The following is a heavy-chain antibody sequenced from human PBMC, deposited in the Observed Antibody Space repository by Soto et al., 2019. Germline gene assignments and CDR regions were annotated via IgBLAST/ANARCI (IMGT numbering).Heavy chain of an antibody. Sequence: PSETLSLTCTVSGGSISSSSYYWGWIRQPPGKGLEWIGSIYYSGSTYYNPSLKSRVTISVDTSKNQFSLKLSSVTAADTAVYYCARRRITIFGVAPGAFDIWGQGTMVTVSS. V-gene: IGHV4-39*07. J-gene: IGHJ3*02. CDR3: ARRRITIFGVAPGAFDI. CDR2: IYYSGST. CDR1: GGSISSSSYY. D-gene: IGHD3-3*01.